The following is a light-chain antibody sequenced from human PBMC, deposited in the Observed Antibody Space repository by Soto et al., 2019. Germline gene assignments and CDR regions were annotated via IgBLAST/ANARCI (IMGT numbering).Light chain of an antibody. CDR3: QQYDAGSWT. CDR1: QTISNW. V-gene: IGKV1-5*03. J-gene: IGKJ1*01. CDR2: KAS. Sequence: DIPMTQSPSILSASVGDRVTITCWASQTISNWLAWFQQKPGKAPNLLIYKASSLQSGVPSRFSGSGSGTEFTLTISSLQPDDFATYYCQQYDAGSWTFGQGTKVEI.